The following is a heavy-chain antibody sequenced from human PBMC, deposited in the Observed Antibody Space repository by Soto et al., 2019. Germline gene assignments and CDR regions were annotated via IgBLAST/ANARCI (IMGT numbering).Heavy chain of an antibody. V-gene: IGHV3-30*03. Sequence: QVQLVESGGGVFHLGGPRELPVAPSGLTLSSFGMPGAARAPAKGLEWVAVISYDGSNKNYADSVKGRFTISRDNSKNTLYLQMNSLRAEDTAVYYCARSPYSVSYLAYFDYWGQGTLVTVSS. D-gene: IGHD1-26*01. J-gene: IGHJ4*02. CDR3: ARSPYSVSYLAYFDY. CDR1: GLTLSSFG. CDR2: ISYDGSNK.